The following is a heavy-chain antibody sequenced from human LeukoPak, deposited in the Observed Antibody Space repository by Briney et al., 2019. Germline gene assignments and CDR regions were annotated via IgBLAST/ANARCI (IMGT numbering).Heavy chain of an antibody. CDR2: IYSGGST. J-gene: IGHJ4*02. V-gene: IGHV3-53*01. D-gene: IGHD2/OR15-2a*01. Sequence: GGSLRLSCAASGFTVSSNYMSWVRQAPGKGLEWVSVIYSGGSTFYADSVKGRFTISRDNSRNTLYLQMNSLRAEDTAVYYCARGRNYFPIDYWGQGTLVTVSS. CDR1: GFTVSSNY. CDR3: ARGRNYFPIDY.